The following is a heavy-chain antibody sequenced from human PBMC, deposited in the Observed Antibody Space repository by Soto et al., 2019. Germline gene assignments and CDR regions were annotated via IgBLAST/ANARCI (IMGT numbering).Heavy chain of an antibody. CDR2: ISSSSSHI. J-gene: IGHJ6*03. V-gene: IGHV3-21*01. Sequence: EVQLVESGGGLVKPGGSLRLSCAASGFTFSSYSMNWVRQAPGKGLEWVSSISSSSSHIYYADSVKGRFTISRDNAKNSLYLQMNSLRAEDTAVYYCASTNSRSYYMDVWGKGTTVTVSS. D-gene: IGHD6-13*01. CDR1: GFTFSSYS. CDR3: ASTNSRSYYMDV.